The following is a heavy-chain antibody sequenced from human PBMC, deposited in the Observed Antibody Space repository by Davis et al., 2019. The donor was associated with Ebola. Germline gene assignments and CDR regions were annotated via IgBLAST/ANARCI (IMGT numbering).Heavy chain of an antibody. Sequence: GESLKISCAASGFTFSSYGMHWVRQAPGKGLEWVAVISYDGSNKYYADSVKGRFTISRDNAKNSLYLQMNSLRAEDTAVYYCARDPYFDWLLNPYFDYWGQGTLVTVSS. V-gene: IGHV3-30*03. CDR3: ARDPYFDWLLNPYFDY. D-gene: IGHD3-9*01. CDR1: GFTFSSYG. J-gene: IGHJ4*02. CDR2: ISYDGSNK.